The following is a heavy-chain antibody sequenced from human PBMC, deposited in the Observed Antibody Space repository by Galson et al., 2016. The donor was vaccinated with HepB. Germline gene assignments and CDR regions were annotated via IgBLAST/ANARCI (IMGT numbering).Heavy chain of an antibody. D-gene: IGHD3-9*01. CDR2: IIPIFGPA. CDR1: GGTFSNYG. Sequence: SVKVSCKASGGTFSNYGFNWVRQAPGQGLEWMGGIIPIFGPANYAQKFQGRITIIADESTTTVYMELSGLRSEDTAVYYCATDILTGYHAFHIWGQGTMVTVSS. CDR3: ATDILTGYHAFHI. J-gene: IGHJ3*02. V-gene: IGHV1-69*13.